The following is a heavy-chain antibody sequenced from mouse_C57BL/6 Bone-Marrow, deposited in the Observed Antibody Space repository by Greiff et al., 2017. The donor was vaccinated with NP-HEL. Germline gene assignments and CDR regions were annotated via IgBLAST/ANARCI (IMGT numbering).Heavy chain of an antibody. Sequence: EVQLQQSGPELVKPGASVKISCKASGYSFTDYNMNWVKQSNGKSLEWIGVINPNYGTTSYNQKFKGKATLTVAQSSITADMQLNSRTSDDASVYYCARSNYGRSDYWGQGTTLTFSS. J-gene: IGHJ2*01. V-gene: IGHV1-39*01. D-gene: IGHD1-1*01. CDR1: GYSFTDYN. CDR2: INPNYGTT. CDR3: ARSNYGRSDY.